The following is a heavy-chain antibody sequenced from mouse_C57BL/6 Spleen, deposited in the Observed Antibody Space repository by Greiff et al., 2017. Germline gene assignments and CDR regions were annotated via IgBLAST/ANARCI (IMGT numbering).Heavy chain of an antibody. CDR2: INPNNGGT. J-gene: IGHJ3*01. D-gene: IGHD1-1*01. V-gene: IGHV1-18*01. Sequence: EVQLQQSGPELVKPGASVKIPCKASGYTFTDYNMDWVKQSHGKSLEWIGDINPNNGGTIYNQKFKGKATLTAEKSSNTAYMELRSQTSEDSAVYYCGRGGITTVVPLAYGGKGTLDTVSA. CDR1: GYTFTDYN. CDR3: GRGGITTVVPLAY.